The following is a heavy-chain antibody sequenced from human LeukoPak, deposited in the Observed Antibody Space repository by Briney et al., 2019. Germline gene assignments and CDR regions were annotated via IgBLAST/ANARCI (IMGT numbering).Heavy chain of an antibody. CDR1: GFTVSTNS. D-gene: IGHD4/OR15-4a*01. CDR3: ARRAGAYSHPYDY. Sequence: GGSLRPSCTVSGFTVSTNSMSWVRQAPGKGLEWVSFIYSDNTHYSDSVKGRFTISRDNSKNTLYLQMNRLRAEDTAVYYCARRAGAYSHPYDYWGQGTLVTVSS. J-gene: IGHJ4*02. V-gene: IGHV3-53*01. CDR2: IYSDNT.